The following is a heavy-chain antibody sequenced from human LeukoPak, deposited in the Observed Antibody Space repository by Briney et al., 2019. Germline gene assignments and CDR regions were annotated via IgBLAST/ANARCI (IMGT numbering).Heavy chain of an antibody. V-gene: IGHV3-23*01. Sequence: GGSLRLSCAASGFTFSSYAMSWVRQAPGKGLEWVSAISGSGDNTYYADSVKGRFTISRDNSKNTLYLQMNSLRAEDTALYYCAKGSYYYSSGTYYFDYWGQGTLVTVSS. CDR2: ISGSGDNT. CDR1: GFTFSSYA. CDR3: AKGSYYYSSGTYYFDY. D-gene: IGHD3-22*01. J-gene: IGHJ4*02.